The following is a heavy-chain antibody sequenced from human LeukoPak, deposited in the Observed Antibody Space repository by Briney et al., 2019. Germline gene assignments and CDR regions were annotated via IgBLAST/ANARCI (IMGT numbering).Heavy chain of an antibody. CDR1: GFTFDDYA. D-gene: IGHD3-9*01. Sequence: GRSLRLSCAASGFTFDDYAMPWVRQAPGKGLEWVSGISWNSGSIGYADSVKGRFTISRDNAKNSLYLQMNSLRAEDTALYYCAKSEYYDILTGYGYYYGMDVWGQGTTVTVSS. CDR3: AKSEYYDILTGYGYYYGMDV. J-gene: IGHJ6*02. CDR2: ISWNSGSI. V-gene: IGHV3-9*01.